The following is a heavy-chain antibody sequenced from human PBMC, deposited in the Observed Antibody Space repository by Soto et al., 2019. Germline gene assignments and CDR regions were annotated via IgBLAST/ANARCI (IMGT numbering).Heavy chain of an antibody. Sequence: ASVKVSCKASGYTFTSYDINWVRQATGQGLEWMGWMNPNSGNTGYAQKFQGRVTMTRNTSISTAYTELSSLRSEDTAVYYCARGEDLYYYYGMDVWGQGTTVTVSS. CDR2: MNPNSGNT. J-gene: IGHJ6*02. CDR3: ARGEDLYYYYGMDV. V-gene: IGHV1-8*01. CDR1: GYTFTSYD.